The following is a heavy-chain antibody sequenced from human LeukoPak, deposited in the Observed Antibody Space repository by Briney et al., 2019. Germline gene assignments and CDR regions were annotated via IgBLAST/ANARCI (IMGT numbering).Heavy chain of an antibody. CDR1: GFTVSGNY. Sequence: PGGSLRLSCAVSGFTVSGNYMSWVRQAPGKGLEWVSLIYSGGTTYYADSVKGRFTISRDNSKNTLYLQMNSLRAEDTAVYYCTTDLGDYGDYVRCWGQGTLVTVSS. CDR3: TTDLGDYGDYVRC. D-gene: IGHD4-17*01. CDR2: IYSGGTT. V-gene: IGHV3-53*01. J-gene: IGHJ4*02.